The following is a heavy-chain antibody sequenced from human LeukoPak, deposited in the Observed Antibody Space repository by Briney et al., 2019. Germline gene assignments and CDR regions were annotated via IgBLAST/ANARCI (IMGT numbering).Heavy chain of an antibody. D-gene: IGHD3-22*01. CDR1: EFTFSNYW. J-gene: IGHJ3*02. Sequence: GGSLRLSCAASEFTFSNYWMSWVRQAPGKGLEWVANIKQDGSKKYYVDSVKGRFTISRDNAKNSLYLQMNSLRAEDTALYYCAKDMIVDYYDSSGSTAHDALDIWGQGTMVTVSS. CDR2: IKQDGSKK. CDR3: AKDMIVDYYDSSGSTAHDALDI. V-gene: IGHV3-7*03.